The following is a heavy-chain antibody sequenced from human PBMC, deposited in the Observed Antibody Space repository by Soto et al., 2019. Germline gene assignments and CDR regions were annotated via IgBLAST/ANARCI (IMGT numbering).Heavy chain of an antibody. V-gene: IGHV1-18*01. J-gene: IGHJ4*02. Sequence: ASVKVSCKASGYTFTSYGISWARQAPGQGLEWMGWISAYNGNTNYAQKLQGRVTMTTDTSTSTAYMELRSLRSDDTAVYYCARDPTGIVGAIPPLDYWGQGTLVTVSS. CDR3: ARDPTGIVGAIPPLDY. CDR1: GYTFTSYG. D-gene: IGHD1-26*01. CDR2: ISAYNGNT.